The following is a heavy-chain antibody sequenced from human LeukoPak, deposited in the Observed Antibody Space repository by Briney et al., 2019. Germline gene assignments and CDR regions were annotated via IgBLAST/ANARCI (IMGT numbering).Heavy chain of an antibody. CDR2: IWYDGSNK. CDR1: GFTFSSYG. J-gene: IGHJ4*02. CDR3: AREEWKLKHPAFDY. Sequence: GGSLRLSCAASGFTFSSYGMHWVRQAPGKGLEWVAVIWYDGSNKYYADSVKGRFTISRDNSKNTLYLQMNSLRAEDTAVYYCAREEWKLKHPAFDYWRQGTLVTVSP. V-gene: IGHV3-33*01. D-gene: IGHD1-26*01.